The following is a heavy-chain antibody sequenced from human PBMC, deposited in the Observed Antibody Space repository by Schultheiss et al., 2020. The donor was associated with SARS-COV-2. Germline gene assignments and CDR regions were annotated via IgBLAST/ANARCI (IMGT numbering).Heavy chain of an antibody. D-gene: IGHD3-10*01. Sequence: GESLKISCKASGYTFTSYYMHWVRQAPGQGLEWMGIINPSGGSTSYAQKFQGRVTLTTDTSTSTAYMELRSLRSDDTAVYYCARDRAPGADWFDPWGQGTLVTVSS. J-gene: IGHJ5*02. V-gene: IGHV1-46*01. CDR2: INPSGGST. CDR3: ARDRAPGADWFDP. CDR1: GYTFTSYY.